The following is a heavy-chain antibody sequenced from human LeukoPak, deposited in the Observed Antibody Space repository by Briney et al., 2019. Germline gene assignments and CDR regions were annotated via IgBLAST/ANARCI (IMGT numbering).Heavy chain of an antibody. J-gene: IGHJ4*02. Sequence: SETLSLTCTVSGGSIRGYYWSWIRQSPGKGLEWIGYIYYSGSTNYNPSLKSRVTISVDTSKNQFSLKLSSVTAADTAMYYCARVSGYDWESFYDYWGQGSLVTVSS. D-gene: IGHD5-12*01. V-gene: IGHV4-59*01. CDR2: IYYSGST. CDR3: ARVSGYDWESFYDY. CDR1: GGSIRGYY.